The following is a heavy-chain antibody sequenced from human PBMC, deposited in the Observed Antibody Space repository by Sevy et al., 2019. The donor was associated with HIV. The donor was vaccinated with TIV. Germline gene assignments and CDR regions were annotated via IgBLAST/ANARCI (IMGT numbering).Heavy chain of an antibody. V-gene: IGHV3-33*01. CDR2: IWYAGSNK. J-gene: IGHJ6*02. CDR3: ARDSWGKRERWLQLSYYYYGTDV. D-gene: IGHD5-12*01. Sequence: GGSLRLSCAASGFTFGSYGMHWVRQAPGKGLEWVAVIWYAGSNKYYADSVKGRFTISRDNSKNTLYLQMNSLRAEDSAVYYCARDSWGKRERWLQLSYYYYGTDVWGQGTTVTVSS. CDR1: GFTFGSYG.